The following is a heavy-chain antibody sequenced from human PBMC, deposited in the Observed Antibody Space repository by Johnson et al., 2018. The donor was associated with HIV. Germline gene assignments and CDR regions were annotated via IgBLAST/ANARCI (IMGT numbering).Heavy chain of an antibody. CDR3: ARDKANWGPSRDVGAFDI. CDR1: GFTFSSYA. J-gene: IGHJ3*02. Sequence: QVHLVESGGGVVQPGRSLRLSCAASGFTFSSYAMHWVRQAPGKGLEWVAVISYDGSNKYYADSVKGRFTISRDNSKNTLYLQMNSPRAEDTAVYYCARDKANWGPSRDVGAFDIWGQGTMVTVSS. D-gene: IGHD7-27*01. CDR2: ISYDGSNK. V-gene: IGHV3-30*04.